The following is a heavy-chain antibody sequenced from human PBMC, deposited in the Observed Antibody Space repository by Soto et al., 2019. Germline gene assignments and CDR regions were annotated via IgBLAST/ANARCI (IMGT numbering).Heavy chain of an antibody. CDR3: AKDSWAIFGVPAGEYYAMDV. J-gene: IGHJ6*02. Sequence: LRLSCVACGFTFENYAMSWVRQSPGKWLEWVSAISGSGGTTYYSDSVKGRFTISRDNSKNTVYLQMNDLRVEDAAEYFCAKDSWAIFGVPAGEYYAMDVWGQGTTVTSP. V-gene: IGHV3-23*01. CDR1: GFTFENYA. CDR2: ISGSGGTT. D-gene: IGHD3-3*01.